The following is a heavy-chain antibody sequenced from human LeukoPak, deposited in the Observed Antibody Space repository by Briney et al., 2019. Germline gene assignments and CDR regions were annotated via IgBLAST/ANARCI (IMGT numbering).Heavy chain of an antibody. CDR1: GVTFSGYE. D-gene: IGHD2-15*01. Sequence: PGGPLRLSCAPSGVTFSGYEMNWVRQAPGKGLEWVSYISSSGSTIYYADSVKGRFTISRDNAKNSLYLQMNSLRAEDTAVYYCARGVVAATLDYWGQGTLVTVSS. J-gene: IGHJ4*02. V-gene: IGHV3-48*03. CDR2: ISSSGSTI. CDR3: ARGVVAATLDY.